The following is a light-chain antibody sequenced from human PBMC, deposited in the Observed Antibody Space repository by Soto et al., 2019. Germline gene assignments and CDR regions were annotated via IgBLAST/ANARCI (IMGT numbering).Light chain of an antibody. J-gene: IGLJ1*01. CDR3: SSYTSSSTPYV. V-gene: IGLV2-14*01. CDR2: DVN. Sequence: QSVLTQPASGSGSPGQSITISCTGTSSDVGGYNFVSWYQQHPGKAPKLIIYDVNNRPSGVPARFSGSKSGNTASLTISGLQAEDESDYYCSSYTSSSTPYVFGTGTKVTVL. CDR1: SSDVGGYNF.